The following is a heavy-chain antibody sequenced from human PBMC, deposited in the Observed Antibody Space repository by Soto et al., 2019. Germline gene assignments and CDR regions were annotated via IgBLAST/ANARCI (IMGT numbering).Heavy chain of an antibody. D-gene: IGHD5-18*01. J-gene: IGHJ5*02. Sequence: SETLSLTCTVSGGSISGYYWSCIRQPAGKGLEWIGRIYTSGSTNYKPSLTSRVTISVDTPKNQFSLKLSSVPAADTAVYYCATDSGYRYVYVSVEADWFDPWCQGTLVHVSS. CDR2: IYTSGST. V-gene: IGHV4-4*07. CDR1: GGSISGYY. CDR3: ATDSGYRYVYVSVEADWFDP.